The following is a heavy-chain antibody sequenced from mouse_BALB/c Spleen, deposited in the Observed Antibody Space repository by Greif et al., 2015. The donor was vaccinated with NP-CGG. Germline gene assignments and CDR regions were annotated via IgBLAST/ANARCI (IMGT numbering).Heavy chain of an antibody. CDR3: TRYYRYDCAMDY. CDR2: IYPGNSDT. CDR1: GYSFTSYW. D-gene: IGHD2-14*01. Sequence: EVQLQQSGTVLARPGASVKMSCKASGYSFTSYWMHWVKQRPGQGLEWIGAIYPGNSDTSYNQKFKGKAKLTAVTSASTAYMELSSLTNEDSAVYYCTRYYRYDCAMDYWGQGTSVTVSS. V-gene: IGHV1-5*01. J-gene: IGHJ4*01.